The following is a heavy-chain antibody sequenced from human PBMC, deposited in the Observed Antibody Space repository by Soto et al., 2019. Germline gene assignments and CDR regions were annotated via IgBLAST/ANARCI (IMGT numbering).Heavy chain of an antibody. CDR1: GGSIGNFD. Sequence: TVAGGSIGNFDWRWIRQPPGKGLEWIGYIYYSGSTNYNPSLKSRVTISVDTSKNQFSLKLSSVTAADTAVYYCARRNIWSGYYVFDYWGQGTLVTVSS. J-gene: IGHJ4*02. CDR3: ARRNIWSGYYVFDY. D-gene: IGHD3-3*01. V-gene: IGHV4-59*01. CDR2: IYYSGST.